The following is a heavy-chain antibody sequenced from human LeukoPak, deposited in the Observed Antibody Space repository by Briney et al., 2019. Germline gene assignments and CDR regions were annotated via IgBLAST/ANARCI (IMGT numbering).Heavy chain of an antibody. CDR2: FDPEDGET. D-gene: IGHD4-11*01. Sequence: ASVKVSCKVYGYTLTELSMHWVRQAPGKGLEWMGGFDPEDGETIYAQKFQGRVTMTEDTSTDTAYMELSSLRSEDTAVYYCATQGVSVTTSPYYYYYMDVWGKGTTVTVSS. V-gene: IGHV1-24*01. CDR1: GYTLTELS. J-gene: IGHJ6*03. CDR3: ATQGVSVTTSPYYYYYMDV.